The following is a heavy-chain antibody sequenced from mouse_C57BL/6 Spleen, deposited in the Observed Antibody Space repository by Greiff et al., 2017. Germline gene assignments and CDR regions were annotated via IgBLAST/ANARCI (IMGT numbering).Heavy chain of an antibody. CDR1: GFTFSDYG. D-gene: IGHD2-5*01. CDR2: ISSGSSTI. V-gene: IGHV5-17*01. J-gene: IGHJ1*03. Sequence: EVKLQESGGGLVKPGGSLKLSCAASGFTFSDYGMHWVRQAPEKGLEWVAYISSGSSTIYYADTVKGRFTISRDNAKNTLFLQMTSLRSEDTAMYYCARRDYSNYFYWYFDVWGTGTTVTVSS. CDR3: ARRDYSNYFYWYFDV.